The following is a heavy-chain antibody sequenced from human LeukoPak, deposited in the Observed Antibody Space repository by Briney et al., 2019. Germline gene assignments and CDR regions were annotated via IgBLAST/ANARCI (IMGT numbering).Heavy chain of an antibody. CDR2: IYSGGST. CDR3: AKAEQTWIQKGHFDY. CDR1: GFTVFSNY. V-gene: IGHV3-53*01. D-gene: IGHD5-12*01. Sequence: PGGSLRLSCAASGFTVFSNYMSWVRQAPGKGLEWVSVIYSGGSTYYADSVKGRFTISRDNSKNTLYLQMNSLRAEDTAVYYCAKAEQTWIQKGHFDYWGQGTLVTVSS. J-gene: IGHJ4*02.